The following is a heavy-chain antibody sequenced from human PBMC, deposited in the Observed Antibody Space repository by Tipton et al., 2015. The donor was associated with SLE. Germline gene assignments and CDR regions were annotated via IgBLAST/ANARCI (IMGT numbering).Heavy chain of an antibody. V-gene: IGHV1-69*13. CDR2: IIPIFGTA. CDR3: ARARITMVQGDSYY. J-gene: IGHJ4*02. D-gene: IGHD3-10*01. Sequence: QLVQSGAEVKHPGASVKISCKASGNTFKNHYMHWVRQAPGQGLEWMGGIIPIFGTANYAQKFQGRVTITADESTSTAYMELSSLRSEDTAVYYCARARITMVQGDSYYWGQGTLVTVSS. CDR1: GNTFKNHY.